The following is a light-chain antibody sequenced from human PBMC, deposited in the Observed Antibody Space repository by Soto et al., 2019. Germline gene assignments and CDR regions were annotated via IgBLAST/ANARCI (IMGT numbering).Light chain of an antibody. V-gene: IGKV3-20*01. J-gene: IGKJ2*01. CDR2: AAS. CDR1: QSVNSNY. CDR3: QQYGTSPYT. Sequence: EIVLTQSPGTLSLSPGERATLSCRASQSVNSNYLGWYQKKPAQAPRLLIYAASSRATGVPDRFSGSGSGTDFTLTISRLEPEGFAVYYCQQYGTSPYTFGQGTKVDIK.